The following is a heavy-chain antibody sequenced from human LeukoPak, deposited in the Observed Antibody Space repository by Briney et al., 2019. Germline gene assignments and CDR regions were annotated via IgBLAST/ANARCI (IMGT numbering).Heavy chain of an antibody. CDR1: GFTFSSYA. D-gene: IGHD3-3*01. CDR3: ARDPTFYDFWSGYTHHYGMDV. Sequence: GGSLRLSCAASGFTFSSYAMSWVRQAPGKGLEWVSAISGGGGSTYHANSVKGRFTISRDNSKNTLYLQMNSLRAEDTAVYYCARDPTFYDFWSGYTHHYGMDVWGQGTTVTVSS. CDR2: ISGGGGST. V-gene: IGHV3-23*01. J-gene: IGHJ6*02.